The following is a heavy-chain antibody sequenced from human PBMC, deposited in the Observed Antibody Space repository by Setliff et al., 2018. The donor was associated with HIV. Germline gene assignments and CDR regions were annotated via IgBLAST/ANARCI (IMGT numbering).Heavy chain of an antibody. J-gene: IGHJ4*02. CDR2: INAGNGNT. V-gene: IGHV1-3*01. D-gene: IGHD3-22*01. CDR3: ARDHRPNYYDNSGSPGY. CDR1: GYTFSNYA. Sequence: ASVKVSCKASGYTFSNYAIHWLRQAPGQRLEWMGWINAGNGNTKNSQKFQGRLTITRDTSASTTYMELSSLRSEDTAVYYCARDHRPNYYDNSGSPGYWGQGTLVTVTS.